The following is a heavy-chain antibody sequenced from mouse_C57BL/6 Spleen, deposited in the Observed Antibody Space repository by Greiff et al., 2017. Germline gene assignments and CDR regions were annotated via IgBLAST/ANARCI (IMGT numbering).Heavy chain of an antibody. CDR3: ARGSTGKGAWFAY. CDR1: GYTFTSYW. J-gene: IGHJ3*01. D-gene: IGHD4-1*02. CDR2: IYPGSGST. Sequence: QVQLKQPGAELVKPGASVKMSCKASGYTFTSYWITWVKQRPGQGLEWIGDIYPGSGSTNYNEKFKSKATLTVDTSSSTAYMQLSSLTSEDSAVYYCARGSTGKGAWFAYWGQGTLVTVSA. V-gene: IGHV1-55*01.